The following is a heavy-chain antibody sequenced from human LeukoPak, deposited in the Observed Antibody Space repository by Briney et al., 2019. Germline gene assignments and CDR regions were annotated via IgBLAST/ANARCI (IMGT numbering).Heavy chain of an antibody. V-gene: IGHV1-8*01. CDR2: MNPNSGNT. D-gene: IGHD3-10*01. Sequence: ASVKVSCKASGYTFTSYDINWVRQATGQGLEWMGWMNPNSGNTGYAQKFRGRVTMTRNTPISTAYMELSSLKSEDTAVYYCARGSRYGSGSYCGYWGQGTLVTVSS. J-gene: IGHJ4*02. CDR3: ARGSRYGSGSYCGY. CDR1: GYTFTSYD.